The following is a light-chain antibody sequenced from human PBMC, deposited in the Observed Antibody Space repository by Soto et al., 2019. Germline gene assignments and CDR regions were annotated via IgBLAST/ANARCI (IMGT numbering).Light chain of an antibody. CDR3: QQYKDLST. J-gene: IGKJ4*01. CDR2: KAS. V-gene: IGKV1-5*03. Sequence: EIQMTQSPSTLSASVGDTVTITCRASQSIDTWLAWYQQKPAKAPKLLIYKASTLESGVPSRFSGSGSGTEFTLTIISLQADDFATYYCQQYKDLSTFGGGTKVDIK. CDR1: QSIDTW.